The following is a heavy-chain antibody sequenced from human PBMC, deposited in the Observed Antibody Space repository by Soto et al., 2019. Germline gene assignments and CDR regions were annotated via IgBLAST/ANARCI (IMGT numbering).Heavy chain of an antibody. CDR3: ARDAQPPQGLHDAFDM. CDR1: GYTFINYA. CDR2: INAANGDT. V-gene: IGHV1-3*01. Sequence: ASVKVSCMSSGYTFINYALYWVRPAPGQRREWMGWINAANGDTEYSQKFQGRVTISRDTSASTAYMELSSLRAEDTAMYYCARDAQPPQGLHDAFDMWGQGTMVTVS. J-gene: IGHJ3*02.